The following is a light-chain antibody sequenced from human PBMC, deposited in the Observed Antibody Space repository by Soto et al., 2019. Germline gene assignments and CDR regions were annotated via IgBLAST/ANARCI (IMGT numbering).Light chain of an antibody. Sequence: EIVMTQSPAILSVSPGERATLSCRASQSVSTNLAWYQQKPGQAPRLLIYGASTRATGVPARFSGSGSGTEFTLTISSLQSEDFEAYYCQQYNNWPPWTFGQGTKVEI. CDR1: QSVSTN. CDR3: QQYNNWPPWT. V-gene: IGKV3-15*01. J-gene: IGKJ1*01. CDR2: GAS.